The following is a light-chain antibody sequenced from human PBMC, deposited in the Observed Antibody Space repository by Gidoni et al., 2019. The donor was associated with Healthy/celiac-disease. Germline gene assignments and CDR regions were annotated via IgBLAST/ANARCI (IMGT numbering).Light chain of an antibody. V-gene: IGKV1-39*01. CDR2: AAS. CDR1: QSISSY. J-gene: IGKJ4*01. CDR3: QQSYSTLALT. Sequence: DIKFTQSPSSLSASVGDRVTITCRASQSISSYVNWYQQKPGKAPKLLIYAASSLQSGVPSRFSGSGSGTDFTLTISSLQPEDFATYYCQQSYSTLALTFGGGTKVEIK.